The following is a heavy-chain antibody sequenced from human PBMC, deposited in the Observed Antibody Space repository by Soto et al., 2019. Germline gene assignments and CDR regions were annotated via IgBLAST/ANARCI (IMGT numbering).Heavy chain of an antibody. D-gene: IGHD1-1*01. J-gene: IGHJ4*02. V-gene: IGHV1-18*01. CDR2: ISGHNGNT. CDR1: GYTFINYD. Sequence: ASVKVSCKASGYTFINYDFSWVRQAPGQGLEWMGWISGHNGNTNYAQKLQGRVTMTTDTSTSTAYMELRSLRSDDTAVYYCARGNHFDYWGQGTLVTVSS. CDR3: ARGNHFDY.